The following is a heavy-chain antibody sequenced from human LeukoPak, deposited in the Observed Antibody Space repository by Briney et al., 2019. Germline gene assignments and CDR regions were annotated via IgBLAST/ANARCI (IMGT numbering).Heavy chain of an antibody. CDR2: IRSKAYGGTT. D-gene: IGHD3-22*01. CDR3: TRALPRYYDSSGYYYYFDY. CDR1: GFTFGDYA. J-gene: IGHJ4*02. V-gene: IGHV3-49*04. Sequence: GGSLRLSCTASGFTFGDYAMSWVRQAPGKGLEWVGFIRSKAYGGTTEYAASVKGRFTISRDDSKSIAYLQMNSLKTEDTAVHYCTRALPRYYDSSGYYYYFDYWGQGTLVTVSS.